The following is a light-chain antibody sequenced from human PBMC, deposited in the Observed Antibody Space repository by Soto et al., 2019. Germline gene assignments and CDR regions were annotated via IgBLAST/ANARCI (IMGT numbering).Light chain of an antibody. V-gene: IGKV1-33*01. CDR2: DAS. CDR1: QDITYE. CDR3: QHYHDFPLT. J-gene: IGKJ4*01. Sequence: DIQMTQSPSSLSASVGDRVTLTCQASQDITYELNWYQQKPGKAPKLLIYDASKLQRGVPSRFSGSGSGSDFTFTISSLQPEDIATYYCQHYHDFPLTFGGGTKVEIK.